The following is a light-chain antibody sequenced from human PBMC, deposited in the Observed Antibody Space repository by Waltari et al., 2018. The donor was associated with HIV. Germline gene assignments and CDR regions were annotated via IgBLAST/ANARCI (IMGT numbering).Light chain of an antibody. V-gene: IGLV2-14*01. Sequence: QSALTQPASVSGSLGTSITTLSTATSSYVSFYQFVPWYQLNPAKAPYLIIYEVKNRPSGVSNRFSGSKSGDTASLTISGLQAEDEADYYCNSYTTSSTPVVFGGGTKLTVL. CDR2: EVK. J-gene: IGLJ2*01. CDR1: SSYVSFYQF. CDR3: NSYTTSSTPVV.